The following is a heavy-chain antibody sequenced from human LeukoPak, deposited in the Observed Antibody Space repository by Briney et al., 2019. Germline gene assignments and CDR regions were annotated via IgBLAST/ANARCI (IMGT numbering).Heavy chain of an antibody. V-gene: IGHV1-2*02. CDR3: ARDPQYRSSWYLFNYGMDV. Sequence: ASVKVSCKASGYTFTGYYMHWVRQAPGQGLEWMGWINPNSGGTNYAQKFQGRVTMTRDTSISTAYMELSRLRSDDTAVYYCARDPQYRSSWYLFNYGMDVWGKGPTVTVSS. J-gene: IGHJ6*04. CDR1: GYTFTGYY. CDR2: INPNSGGT. D-gene: IGHD6-13*01.